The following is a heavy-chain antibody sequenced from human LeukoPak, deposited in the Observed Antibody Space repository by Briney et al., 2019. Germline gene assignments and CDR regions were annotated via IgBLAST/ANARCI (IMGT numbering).Heavy chain of an antibody. D-gene: IGHD2/OR15-2a*01. Sequence: GGSLRLSCAAAGNYWMHWVRQAPGKGLVWVSHINSDGSWTSYADSVKGRFTISKDNAKNTVYLQMNSLRAEDTAVYYCVSFYETYWGRGTLVTVSS. CDR3: VSFYETY. CDR2: INSDGSWT. CDR1: GNYW. V-gene: IGHV3-74*01. J-gene: IGHJ4*02.